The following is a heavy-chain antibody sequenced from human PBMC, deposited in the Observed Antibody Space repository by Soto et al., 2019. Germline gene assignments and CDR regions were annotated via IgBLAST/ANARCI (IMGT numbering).Heavy chain of an antibody. CDR1: GFTFSSYA. V-gene: IGHV3-30-3*01. CDR3: ESGSSELSDSIPFDY. J-gene: IGHJ4*02. Sequence: GGSLRLSCAASGFTFSSYAMHWVRQAPGKGLEWGAVISYDGSNKYYADSGKGRFTISRDNSKNTLYLQMNSLRAEDTAVYYCESGSSELSDSIPFDYWGQGTMVTVSS. D-gene: IGHD3-16*02. CDR2: ISYDGSNK.